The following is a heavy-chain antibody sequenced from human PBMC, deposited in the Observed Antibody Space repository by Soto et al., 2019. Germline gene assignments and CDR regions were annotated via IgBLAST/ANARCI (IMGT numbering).Heavy chain of an antibody. CDR2: IYYSGST. CDR1: GGSISSYY. D-gene: IGHD1-26*01. Sequence: SETLSLTCTVSGGSISSYYWSWIRQPPGKGLEWIGYIYYSGSTNYNPSLKSRVTISVDTSKNQFSLKLSSVTAADTAVYYCARDRRVVGATLFDYWGQGTLVTVSS. J-gene: IGHJ4*02. CDR3: ARDRRVVGATLFDY. V-gene: IGHV4-59*12.